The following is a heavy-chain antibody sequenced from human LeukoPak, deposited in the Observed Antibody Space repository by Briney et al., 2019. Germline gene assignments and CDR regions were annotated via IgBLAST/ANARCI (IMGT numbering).Heavy chain of an antibody. Sequence: ASVKVSCKASGYTFTSYDINWVRQATGQGLEWMGWMNPNSGNTGYAQKFQGRVTITRNTSISTAYMELSSLRSEDTAVYYCARVGEAVADHNDAFGIWGQGTMVTVSS. V-gene: IGHV1-8*03. D-gene: IGHD6-19*01. CDR2: MNPNSGNT. J-gene: IGHJ3*02. CDR3: ARVGEAVADHNDAFGI. CDR1: GYTFTSYD.